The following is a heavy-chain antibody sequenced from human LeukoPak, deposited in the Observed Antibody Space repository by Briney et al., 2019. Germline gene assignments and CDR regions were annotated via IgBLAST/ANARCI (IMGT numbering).Heavy chain of an antibody. CDR3: ASGRRGDDAFDI. CDR1: GYTFTSYG. D-gene: IGHD2-21*01. Sequence: ASVTVSCKASGYTFTSYGISWVRQAPGQGLEWMGWISAYNGNTNYAQKLQGRVTMTTDTSTSTAYMELRSLRSDDPAVYYCASGRRGDDAFDIWGQGTMVTVSS. J-gene: IGHJ3*02. CDR2: ISAYNGNT. V-gene: IGHV1-18*01.